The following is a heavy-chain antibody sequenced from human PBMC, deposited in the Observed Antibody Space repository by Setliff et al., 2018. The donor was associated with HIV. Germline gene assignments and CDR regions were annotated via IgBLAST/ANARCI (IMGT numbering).Heavy chain of an antibody. J-gene: IGHJ6*03. CDR2: ITPISGTA. CDR3: VRGGQYYRSTYYYYYMDV. Sequence: SVKVSCKASGGTFSSYGISWVRQAPGQGLEWMGGITPISGTANYAQKFQGRVTIAADAFTSTAYMELSSLRSEDTAVYYCVRGGQYYRSTYYYYYMDVWGKGTTVTVSS. D-gene: IGHD3-16*02. V-gene: IGHV1-69*13. CDR1: GGTFSSYG.